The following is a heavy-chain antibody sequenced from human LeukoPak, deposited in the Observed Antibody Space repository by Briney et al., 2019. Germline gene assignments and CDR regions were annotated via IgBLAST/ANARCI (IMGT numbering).Heavy chain of an antibody. CDR3: AKDKKGAGPYIFEY. J-gene: IGHJ4*02. Sequence: GRSLRLSCAASGFTFDDYAMHWVRQAPGKGLEWVSGISWNSGSIVYADSVKGRFTISRDNAKNSLYLQTNSLRAEATALYYCAKDKKGAGPYIFEYWGQGTLVTVSS. V-gene: IGHV3-9*01. CDR1: GFTFDDYA. D-gene: IGHD1-26*01. CDR2: ISWNSGSI.